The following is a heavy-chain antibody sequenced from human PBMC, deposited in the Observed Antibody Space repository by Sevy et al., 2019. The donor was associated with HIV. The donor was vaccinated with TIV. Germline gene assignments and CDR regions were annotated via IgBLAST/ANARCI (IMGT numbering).Heavy chain of an antibody. CDR1: GFTFSSYA. J-gene: IGHJ6*02. V-gene: IGHV3-30-3*01. CDR3: ARGIQLWLRPNYYYYGMDV. Sequence: GGSLRLSCAASGFTFSSYAMHWVRQAPGKGLEWVAVISYDGSNKYYADSVKDRFTISRDNSKNTLYLQMNSLRAEDTAVYYCARGIQLWLRPNYYYYGMDVWGQGTTVTVSS. CDR2: ISYDGSNK. D-gene: IGHD5-18*01.